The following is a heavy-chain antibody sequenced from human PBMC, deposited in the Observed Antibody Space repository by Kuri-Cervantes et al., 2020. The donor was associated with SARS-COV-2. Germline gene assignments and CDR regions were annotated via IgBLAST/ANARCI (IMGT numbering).Heavy chain of an antibody. V-gene: IGHV3-7*05. J-gene: IGHJ3*02. CDR2: IKQDGSEK. D-gene: IGHD3-22*01. CDR3: ARATNYYYDSSGYYYKAFDI. Sequence: LSLTCAASGFTFSSYWMSWVRQAPGKGLEWVANIKQDGSEKYYVDSVKGRFTISRDNAKNSLYLQMNSLRAEDTAVYYCARATNYYYDSSGYYYKAFDIWGQGTMVTASS. CDR1: GFTFSSYW.